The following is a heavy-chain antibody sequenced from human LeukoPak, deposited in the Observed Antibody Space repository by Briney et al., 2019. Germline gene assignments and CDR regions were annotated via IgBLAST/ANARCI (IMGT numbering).Heavy chain of an antibody. CDR2: INGGGSDT. J-gene: IGHJ4*02. Sequence: GGSLRLSCAASGFTFSSYWMHWVRQAPGKGPVWVSRINGGGSDTTYVDSVKGRFTISRDNARNTLFLQMNSLRAEDTAVYYCARIDNRNDGGYWGQGTLVTVSS. D-gene: IGHD1-20*01. CDR1: GFTFSSYW. V-gene: IGHV3-74*01. CDR3: ARIDNRNDGGY.